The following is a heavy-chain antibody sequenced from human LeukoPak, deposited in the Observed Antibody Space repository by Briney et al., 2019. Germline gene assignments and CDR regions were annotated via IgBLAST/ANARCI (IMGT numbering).Heavy chain of an antibody. Sequence: SVKVSCKASGGTFSSYAISWVRQAPGQGLEWMGGIIPIFGTANYAQKFQGRVTITADESTSTACMELSSLRSEDTAVYYCARGGMRTFWSGYYGDYWGQGTLVTVSS. CDR1: GGTFSSYA. V-gene: IGHV1-69*01. D-gene: IGHD3-3*01. CDR3: ARGGMRTFWSGYYGDY. CDR2: IIPIFGTA. J-gene: IGHJ4*02.